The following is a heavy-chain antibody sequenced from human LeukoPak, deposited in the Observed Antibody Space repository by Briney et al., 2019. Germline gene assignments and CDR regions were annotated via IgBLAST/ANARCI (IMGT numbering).Heavy chain of an antibody. CDR1: GFTFSSYS. CDR3: ARDRGGSYSAIDY. Sequence: GGSLSLSCAASGFTFSSYSVKWVRQAPGRGREWVSFISRSSNTIYYADSVKGLFTISRDNAKNSLYLQMNSLRAEDTAVYYCARDRGGSYSAIDYWGQGTLVTVSS. D-gene: IGHD1-26*01. V-gene: IGHV3-48*04. CDR2: ISRSSNTI. J-gene: IGHJ4*02.